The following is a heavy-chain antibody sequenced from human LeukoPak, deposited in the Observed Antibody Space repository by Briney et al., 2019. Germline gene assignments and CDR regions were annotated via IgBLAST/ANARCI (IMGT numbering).Heavy chain of an antibody. CDR3: AREPFWSGYYSNLHFDY. D-gene: IGHD3-3*01. V-gene: IGHV3-23*01. CDR1: GFTFSSCW. J-gene: IGHJ4*02. Sequence: GGSLRLSCAASGFTFSSCWMSWVRQTPEKGLEWVSGISGSSGSTYYADSVKGRFTISRDNSKNTLYLQMNSLRAEDTAVYYCAREPFWSGYYSNLHFDYWGQGTLVTVSS. CDR2: ISGSSGST.